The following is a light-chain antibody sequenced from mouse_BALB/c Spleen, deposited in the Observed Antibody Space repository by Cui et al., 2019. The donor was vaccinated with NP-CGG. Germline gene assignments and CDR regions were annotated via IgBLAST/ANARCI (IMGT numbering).Light chain of an antibody. Sequence: QPVLPQDPQPTTSTGETVTLTCRSSTGAVTTSNYANWVQEKPDHLFTGLIGGTNNRAPGVPARFSGSLIGDKAALTITGAQTEDEAIYFCALWYSNHWVFGGGSTLTVL. CDR3: ALWYSNHWV. J-gene: IGLJ1*01. CDR1: TGAVTTSNY. CDR2: GTN. V-gene: IGLV1*01.